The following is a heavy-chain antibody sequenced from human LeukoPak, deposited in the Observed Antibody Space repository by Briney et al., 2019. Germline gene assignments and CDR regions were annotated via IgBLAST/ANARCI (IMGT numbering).Heavy chain of an antibody. CDR3: ATRTSGAFDF. CDR1: GFTFSNYA. Sequence: PGSSLRLSCAASGFTFSNYAVHWVRQAPGKGLEWVALISDDGSNKYYTNSVKGRFTISRDNSKNTLYLQMYSLRAEDTAVYYCATRTSGAFDFWGQGTMVIVS. CDR2: ISDDGSNK. V-gene: IGHV3-30-3*01. J-gene: IGHJ3*01.